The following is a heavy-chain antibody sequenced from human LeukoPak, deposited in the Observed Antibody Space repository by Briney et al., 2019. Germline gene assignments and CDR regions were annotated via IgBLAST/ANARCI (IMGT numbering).Heavy chain of an antibody. Sequence: SETLSLTCAVYGGSFSGYFWSWIRQPPGKGLEWIGKINHSGSTNYNPSLKSRVTISVDTSKNQFSLRLRSVTAADTAVYYCTRRAVAGREEEYYWFFDLWGRGTLVTVSS. D-gene: IGHD6-19*01. V-gene: IGHV4-34*01. CDR1: GGSFSGYF. CDR3: TRRAVAGREEEYYWFFDL. J-gene: IGHJ2*01. CDR2: INHSGST.